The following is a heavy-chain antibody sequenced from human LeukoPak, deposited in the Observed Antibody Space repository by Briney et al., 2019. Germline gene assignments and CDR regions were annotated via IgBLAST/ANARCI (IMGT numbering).Heavy chain of an antibody. CDR2: ISSNGGST. J-gene: IGHJ3*02. CDR1: GFTFSSYA. CDR3: ARDRVAWELHPDAFDI. D-gene: IGHD1-26*01. V-gene: IGHV3-64*01. Sequence: GGSLRPSCAASGFTFSSYAMHWVRQAPGKGLEYVSAISSNGGSTYYANSVKGRFTISRDNSKNTLYLQMGSLRAEDTAVYYCARDRVAWELHPDAFDIWGQGTMVTVSS.